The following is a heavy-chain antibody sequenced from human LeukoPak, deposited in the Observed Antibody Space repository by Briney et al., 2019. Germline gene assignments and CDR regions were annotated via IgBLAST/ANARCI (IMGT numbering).Heavy chain of an antibody. V-gene: IGHV1-69*04. CDR3: ARDLSSGVVAATGFDNWFDP. Sequence: SVKVSCKASGGTFSSYAISWVRQAPGQGLEWMGRIIPILGIANYAQKFQGRVTITADKSTSTAYMELSSLRSEDTAVYYCARDLSSGVVAATGFDNWFDPWGQGTLVTVSS. D-gene: IGHD2-15*01. J-gene: IGHJ5*02. CDR1: GGTFSSYA. CDR2: IIPILGIA.